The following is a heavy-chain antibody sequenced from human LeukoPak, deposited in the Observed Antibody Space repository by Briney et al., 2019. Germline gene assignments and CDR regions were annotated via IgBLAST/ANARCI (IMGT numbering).Heavy chain of an antibody. Sequence: PSETLSLTCAVSGYSISSGYYWGWIRQPPGKGLEWIGYIYYSGSTYYNPSLKSRVTISVDTSKNQFSLKLSSVTAADTAVYYCAREVSGSYYGYWGQGTLVTVSS. D-gene: IGHD3-10*01. CDR3: AREVSGSYYGY. J-gene: IGHJ4*02. CDR2: IYYSGST. CDR1: GYSISSGYY. V-gene: IGHV4-38-2*02.